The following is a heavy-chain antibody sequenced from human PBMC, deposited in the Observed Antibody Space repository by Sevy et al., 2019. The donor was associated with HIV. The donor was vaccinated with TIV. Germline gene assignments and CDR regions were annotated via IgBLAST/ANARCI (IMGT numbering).Heavy chain of an antibody. D-gene: IGHD2-15*01. CDR1: GFTFSNYW. Sequence: GGSLTLSCEVSGFTFSNYWMTWVRHAPGKGLEWVANIKEDGSDKYYGDSVKGRFSLSRDNAKNSLYLQMDSLRAEDTAVYYCVRDGLASATDFDYWGQGTLVTVSS. CDR2: IKEDGSDK. CDR3: VRDGLASATDFDY. V-gene: IGHV3-7*01. J-gene: IGHJ4*02.